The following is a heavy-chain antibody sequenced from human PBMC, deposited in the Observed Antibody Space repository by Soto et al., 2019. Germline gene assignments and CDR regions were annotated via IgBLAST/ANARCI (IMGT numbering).Heavy chain of an antibody. D-gene: IGHD3-3*01. CDR1: GFTFSSYS. J-gene: IGHJ6*02. Sequence: PGGSLRLSCAASGFTFSSYSMNWVRQAPGKGLEWVSYISSSSSTIYYADSVKGRFTISRDNAKNSLYLQMNSLRDEDTAVYYCARDPAFFLEWLYPRKADYGMDVWGQGTTVTVSS. CDR3: ARDPAFFLEWLYPRKADYGMDV. CDR2: ISSSSSTI. V-gene: IGHV3-48*02.